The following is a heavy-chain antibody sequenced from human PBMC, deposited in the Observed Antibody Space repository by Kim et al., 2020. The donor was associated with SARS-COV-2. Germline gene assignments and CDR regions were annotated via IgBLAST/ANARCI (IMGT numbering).Heavy chain of an antibody. CDR3: ARDSITMVRGVMGY. J-gene: IGHJ4*02. CDR1: GFIFSSYT. Sequence: GGSLRLSCAASGFIFSSYTINWVRQAPGKGLEWVSSISSSSSYIYYADSVKGRFTISRDNAKNSLYLQMNSLRAGDTAVYYCARDSITMVRGVMGYWGQG. V-gene: IGHV3-21*01. CDR2: ISSSSSYI. D-gene: IGHD3-10*01.